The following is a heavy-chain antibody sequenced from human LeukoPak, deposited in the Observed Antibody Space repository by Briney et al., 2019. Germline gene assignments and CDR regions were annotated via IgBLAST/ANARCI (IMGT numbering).Heavy chain of an antibody. CDR3: ARDPKDNTSGYYYFDY. J-gene: IGHJ4*02. V-gene: IGHV1-46*01. CDR1: GYTFTNYY. Sequence: ASVKVSCKASGYTFTNYYMHWVRQAPGLGLECMGVINPSGGRTSYAQKFRGRVTMTRDMSTSTVYMELSSLRSEDTAVYYCARDPKDNTSGYYYFDYWGQGTLVTVSS. CDR2: INPSGGRT. D-gene: IGHD3-22*01.